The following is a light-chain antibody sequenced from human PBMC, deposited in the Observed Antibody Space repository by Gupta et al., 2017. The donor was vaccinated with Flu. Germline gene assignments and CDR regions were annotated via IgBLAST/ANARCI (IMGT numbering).Light chain of an antibody. Sequence: DIQMTQSPSTLSASVGDRVTITCRASQRILNWLAWYQQKPGQAPMLLIYRASILESGVPSRFSGSASETEFTLTISDLQPDDSATYYCQQFNSYPYTFGQGTKLEIK. CDR2: RAS. V-gene: IGKV1-5*03. CDR3: QQFNSYPYT. CDR1: QRILNW. J-gene: IGKJ2*01.